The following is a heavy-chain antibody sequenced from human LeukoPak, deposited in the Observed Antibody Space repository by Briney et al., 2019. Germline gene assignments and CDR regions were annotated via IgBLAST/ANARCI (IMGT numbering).Heavy chain of an antibody. CDR1: GDSITGYY. CDR2: IYTSGST. J-gene: IGHJ5*02. D-gene: IGHD2-15*01. V-gene: IGHV4-4*07. Sequence: NPSETLSLTCTVSGDSITGYYWSWIRQPAGKGLEWIGRIYTSGSTNYNPSLKSRVTMSVDTSKNQFSLKLNSVTTADTAMYYCAIFGSGGSWGQGTLVTVSS. CDR3: AIFGSGGS.